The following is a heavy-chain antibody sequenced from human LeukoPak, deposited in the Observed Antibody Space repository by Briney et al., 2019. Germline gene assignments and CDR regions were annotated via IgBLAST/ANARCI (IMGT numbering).Heavy chain of an antibody. Sequence: GGSLRLSCAASGFTFSSYEMNWVRQAPGKGLEWVSYITSSGSTIYYADSVKGRFTISRDNAKNSLYLQMNSLRAEDTAVYYCARDFNYYYGMDVWGQGTTVTVSS. V-gene: IGHV3-48*03. CDR2: ITSSGSTI. J-gene: IGHJ6*02. CDR3: ARDFNYYYGMDV. CDR1: GFTFSSYE.